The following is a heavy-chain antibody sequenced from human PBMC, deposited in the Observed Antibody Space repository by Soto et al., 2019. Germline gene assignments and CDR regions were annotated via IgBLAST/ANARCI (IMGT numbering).Heavy chain of an antibody. CDR1: GYAFTTYG. D-gene: IGHD1-1*01. CDR3: ARGRYGDY. J-gene: IGHJ4*02. V-gene: IGHV1-18*01. Sequence: QVHLVQSGAEVKKPGASVKVSCKGSGYAFTTYGITWVRQAPGQGLEWMGWISAHNGNTNYAQKLQGRVTVTRDTYKRTDYMGLRGIKSDAKAVYYCARGRYGDYWGQGALVTVSS. CDR2: ISAHNGNT.